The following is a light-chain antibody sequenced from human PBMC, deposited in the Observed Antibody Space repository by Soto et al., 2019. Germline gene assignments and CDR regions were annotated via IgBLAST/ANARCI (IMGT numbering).Light chain of an antibody. CDR2: KAS. CDR3: QQYYTSSGYT. Sequence: DLQMTQSPSTLSASVGDRVTITCRASQSISSWLAWYQQKPGKAPKLLIYKASTLESGVPARFSGSGSGTEFTLTISSLQPDDFATYYCQQYYTSSGYTFGQGTNLEIK. J-gene: IGKJ2*01. CDR1: QSISSW. V-gene: IGKV1-5*03.